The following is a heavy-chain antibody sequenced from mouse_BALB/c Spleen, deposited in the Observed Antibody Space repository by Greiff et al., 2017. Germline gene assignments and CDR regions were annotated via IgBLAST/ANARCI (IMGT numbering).Heavy chain of an antibody. CDR2: IWGDGST. CDR3: ARVRYGDYYAMDY. CDR1: GFSLTGYG. J-gene: IGHJ4*01. V-gene: IGHV2-6-7*01. Sequence: VQLQESGPGLVAPSQSLSITCTVSGFSLTGYGVNWVRQPPGKGLEWLGMIWGDGSTDYNSALKSRLSISKDNSKSQVFLKMNSLQTDDTARYYCARVRYGDYYAMDYWGQGTSVTVSS. D-gene: IGHD2-14*01.